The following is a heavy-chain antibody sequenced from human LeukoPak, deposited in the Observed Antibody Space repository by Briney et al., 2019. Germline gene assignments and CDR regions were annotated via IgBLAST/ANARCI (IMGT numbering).Heavy chain of an antibody. CDR2: LRDNGDTT. V-gene: IGHV3-23*01. D-gene: IGHD6-13*01. CDR3: AKARGYSSSSSFDY. Sequence: GGSLRLSCAASGFTFSSYWMSWVRQAPGKGLEWVSGLRDNGDTTYYADSVKGRFTISRDNSKNTLYLQMNSLRAEDTALYYCAKARGYSSSSSFDYWGQGILVTVSS. J-gene: IGHJ4*02. CDR1: GFTFSSYW.